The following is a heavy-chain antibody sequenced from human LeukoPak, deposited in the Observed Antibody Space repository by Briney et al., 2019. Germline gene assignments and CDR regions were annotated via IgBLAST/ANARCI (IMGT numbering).Heavy chain of an antibody. CDR3: AKDLGQQLTTYFDY. CDR1: GFTFSDYY. J-gene: IGHJ4*02. Sequence: PGGSLRLSCAASGFTFSDYYMSWIRQAPGKGLEWVSAISGSGGSTYYADSVKGRFTISRDNSKNTLYLQMNSLRAEDTAVYYCAKDLGQQLTTYFDYWGQGTLVTVSS. V-gene: IGHV3-23*01. CDR2: ISGSGGST. D-gene: IGHD6-13*01.